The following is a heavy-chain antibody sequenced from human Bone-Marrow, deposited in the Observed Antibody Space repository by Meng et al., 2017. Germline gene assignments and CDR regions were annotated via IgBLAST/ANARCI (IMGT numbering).Heavy chain of an antibody. V-gene: IGHV3-74*01. CDR2: INIDGSST. J-gene: IGHJ4*02. CDR3: AQLGTTDY. CDR1: GFKLSSYW. Sequence: EVQLVDAGGGLVQPGGSLRLSCVASGFKLSSYWMHWVRQAPGKGLVWVSRINIDGSSTIYADSVEGRFTISRDNAKNTLYLQMNSLRVDDTAVYYCAQLGTTDYWGQGALVTVSS. D-gene: IGHD6-13*01.